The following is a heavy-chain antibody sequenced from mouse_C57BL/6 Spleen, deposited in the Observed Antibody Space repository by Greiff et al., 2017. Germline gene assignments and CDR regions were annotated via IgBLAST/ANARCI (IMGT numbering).Heavy chain of an antibody. CDR3: ASGRGYYYGSSFAY. Sequence: QVQLKESGAELMKPGASVKLSCKATGYTFTGYWIEWVKQRPGHGLEWIGEILPGSGSTNYNEKFKGKATFTADTSSNTAYMQLSSLTTEDSAIYYCASGRGYYYGSSFAYWGQGTLVTVSA. V-gene: IGHV1-9*01. D-gene: IGHD1-1*01. CDR2: ILPGSGST. J-gene: IGHJ3*01. CDR1: GYTFTGYW.